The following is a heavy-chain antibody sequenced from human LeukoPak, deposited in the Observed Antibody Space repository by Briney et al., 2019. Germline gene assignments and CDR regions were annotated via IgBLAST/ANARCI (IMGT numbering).Heavy chain of an antibody. J-gene: IGHJ4*02. V-gene: IGHV3-7*01. CDR3: ARGPTRANSSDY. CDR1: GFTFSSYW. D-gene: IGHD2/OR15-2a*01. CDR2: IKQDGSEK. Sequence: GGSLRLSCEASGFTFSSYWMSWVRQPPGKGLEWAAKIKQDGSEKYYVDSVKGRFTISRDNAKNSLYLQMNSLRAEDTAVYYCARGPTRANSSDYWGQGARLTVSS.